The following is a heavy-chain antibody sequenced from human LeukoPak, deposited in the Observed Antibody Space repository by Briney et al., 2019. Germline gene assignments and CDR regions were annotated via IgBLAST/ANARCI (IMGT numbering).Heavy chain of an antibody. CDR1: GFTFSDYY. Sequence: SGGSLRLACAASGFTFSDYYMSWIRQAPGKGLEWVSYISSSGSTIYYADSVKGRFTISRDNAKNSLYLQMNSLRAEDTAVYYCARGGCGYFSAARPPDYWGQGTLVTVSS. CDR2: ISSSGSTI. J-gene: IGHJ4*02. D-gene: IGHD6-6*01. V-gene: IGHV3-11*04. CDR3: ARGGCGYFSAARPPDY.